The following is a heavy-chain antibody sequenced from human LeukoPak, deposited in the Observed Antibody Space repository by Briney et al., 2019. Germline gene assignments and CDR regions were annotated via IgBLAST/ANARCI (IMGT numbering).Heavy chain of an antibody. D-gene: IGHD1-26*01. V-gene: IGHV3-23*01. Sequence: GGSLRLSCAASGFTFSSYAMSWVRQAPGKGLEWVSAISGSGGSTYYADSVKGRFTTSRDNSKNTLYLQMNSLRAVDTAVYYCAKDPFLVGATNFDYWGQGTLVTVSS. CDR2: ISGSGGST. CDR1: GFTFSSYA. CDR3: AKDPFLVGATNFDY. J-gene: IGHJ4*02.